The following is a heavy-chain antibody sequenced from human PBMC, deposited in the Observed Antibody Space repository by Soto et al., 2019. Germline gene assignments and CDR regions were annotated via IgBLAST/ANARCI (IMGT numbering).Heavy chain of an antibody. CDR2: IIPIFGTA. Sequence: QVQLVQSGAEVKKPGSSVKVSCKASGGTFSSYAISWVRQAPGQGLEWMGGIIPIFGTANYAQKFQGRVTITAYKSTSTAYMELSSLRSEDTAVYYCARGAGGGDCSGGSCYSGYGMDVWGQGTTVTVSS. D-gene: IGHD2-15*01. V-gene: IGHV1-69*06. CDR1: GGTFSSYA. CDR3: ARGAGGGDCSGGSCYSGYGMDV. J-gene: IGHJ6*02.